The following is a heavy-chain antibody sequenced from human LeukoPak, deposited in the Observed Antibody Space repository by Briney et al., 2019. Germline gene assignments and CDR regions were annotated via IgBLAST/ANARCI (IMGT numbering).Heavy chain of an antibody. CDR3: TRGGNGYYNYKWPF. D-gene: IGHD1-26*01. CDR1: GFTFGDYA. J-gene: IGHJ1*01. Sequence: GGSLRLSCRASGFTFGDYALNWVRQAPGKGLEWIGFIRSKVYGGAPEYAASVKGRFSISRDDSKSIVYLQMSSLKTDDTAVYCCTRGGNGYYNYKWPFWDQGTQVTVSS. V-gene: IGHV3-49*04. CDR2: IRSKVYGGAP.